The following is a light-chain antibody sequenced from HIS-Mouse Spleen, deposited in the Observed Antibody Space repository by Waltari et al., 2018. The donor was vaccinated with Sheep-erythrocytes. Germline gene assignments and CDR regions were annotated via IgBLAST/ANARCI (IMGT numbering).Light chain of an antibody. CDR3: SSYTSSSTLWV. Sequence: QSALTQPASVSGSPGQSITISCTGTSSDVGGYNYVSWYQQHPGQAPKLMIYEVSNRPSGVSNRFSVSKSGNTASLTISGLQAEDEADYYCSSYTSSSTLWVFGGGTKLTVL. V-gene: IGLV2-14*01. J-gene: IGLJ3*02. CDR1: SSDVGGYNY. CDR2: EVS.